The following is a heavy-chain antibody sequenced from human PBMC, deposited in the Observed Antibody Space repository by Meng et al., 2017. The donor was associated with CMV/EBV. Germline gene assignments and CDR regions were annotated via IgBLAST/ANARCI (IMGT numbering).Heavy chain of an antibody. V-gene: IGHV4-39*07. CDR3: ARAIVLMVYAENWFDP. Sequence: HLQLQESGPGLSKPSDTLSLTCTVSSGTISSSSYCWGWIRQPPGKWLEWIGSIYYSGSTYYNPSLKSRVAISVDTSKNQFSLKLSSVTAADTAVYYCARAIVLMVYAENWFDPWGQGTLVTVSS. CDR1: SGTISSSSYC. J-gene: IGHJ5*02. CDR2: IYYSGST. D-gene: IGHD2-8*01.